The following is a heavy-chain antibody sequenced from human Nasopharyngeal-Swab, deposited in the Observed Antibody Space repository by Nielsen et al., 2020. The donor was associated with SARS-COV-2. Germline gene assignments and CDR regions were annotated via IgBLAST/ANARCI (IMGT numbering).Heavy chain of an antibody. CDR3: ATGRVTTFFSWFDP. V-gene: IGHV1-18*01. CDR1: GYTFTSYG. Sequence: ASVKVSCKAFGYTFTSYGISWVRQAPGQGLEWMGWISAYNANTKNAQKLQGRVTMTTDTSTNTAYMELRSLRSEDTAVYYCATGRVTTFFSWFDPWGQGTLVTVSS. J-gene: IGHJ5*02. D-gene: IGHD4-17*01. CDR2: ISAYNANT.